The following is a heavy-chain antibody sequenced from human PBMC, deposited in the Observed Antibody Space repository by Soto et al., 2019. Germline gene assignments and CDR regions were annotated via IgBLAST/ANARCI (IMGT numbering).Heavy chain of an antibody. V-gene: IGHV4-31*03. Sequence: QVQLQESGPGLVKPSQTLSLTCTVSGGSISSGGYYWSWIRQHPGKGLEWIGYIYYSGSTYYNPSLKSRVTISVDTSKNQFSLKLSSVTAADTAVYYCARAAWHYDFWSGYFGKYYYYGMDVWGQGTTVTVSS. D-gene: IGHD3-3*01. CDR3: ARAAWHYDFWSGYFGKYYYYGMDV. J-gene: IGHJ6*02. CDR2: IYYSGST. CDR1: GGSISSGGYY.